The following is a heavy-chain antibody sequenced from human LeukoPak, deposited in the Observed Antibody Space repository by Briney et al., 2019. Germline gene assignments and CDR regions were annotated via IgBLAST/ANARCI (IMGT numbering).Heavy chain of an antibody. CDR2: ISANNGDT. J-gene: IGHJ4*02. V-gene: IGHV1-18*01. CDR3: ATATNWNYASDY. D-gene: IGHD1-7*01. Sequence: GASVKVSCKASGYTFTSHGISWVRQAPGQGLEWMGWISANNGDTKYADKFPGRVTMTTDTSTGTAYMELKSLRSDDTAVYYCATATNWNYASDYWGQGTLVTVSS. CDR1: GYTFTSHG.